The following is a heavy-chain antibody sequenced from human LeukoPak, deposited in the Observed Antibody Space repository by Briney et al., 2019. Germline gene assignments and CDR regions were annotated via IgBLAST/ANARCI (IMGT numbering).Heavy chain of an antibody. CDR2: VSGSGGDT. V-gene: IGHV3-23*01. CDR1: GFTFSTYA. CDR3: ATTLNTGFFQS. J-gene: IGHJ5*02. Sequence: PGGSLRLSCAASGFTFSTYAMHWVRQAPGKGLEWVSAVSGSGGDTYYADSVTGRFTISRDNSKNTLYVLLNSLRAGDTAVYYCATTLNTGFFQSWGRGTLVTVSS. D-gene: IGHD5-18*01.